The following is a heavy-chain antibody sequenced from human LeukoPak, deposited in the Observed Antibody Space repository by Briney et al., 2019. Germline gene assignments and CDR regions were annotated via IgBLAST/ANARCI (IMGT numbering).Heavy chain of an antibody. J-gene: IGHJ4*02. CDR3: ARGLWFGDENPPYFDY. Sequence: SQTLSLTCTVSGGSISSGNYYWSWIRRPAGQGLEWIGRIYTTGSTKYNPSLKSRVTISVDTSKNQSSLNLSSVTAADTAVYYCARGLWFGDENPPYFDYWGQGTLVTVSS. CDR2: IYTTGST. CDR1: GGSISSGNYY. V-gene: IGHV4-61*02. D-gene: IGHD3-10*01.